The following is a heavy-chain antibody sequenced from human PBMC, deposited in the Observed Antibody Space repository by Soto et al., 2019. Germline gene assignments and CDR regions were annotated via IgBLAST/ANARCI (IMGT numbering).Heavy chain of an antibody. J-gene: IGHJ4*02. Sequence: QVQLVESGGGVVQPGRSLRLSCAASGFTFSSYGMHWVRQAPGKGLEWVAVISYDGSNKYYADSVKGRFTISRDNSKNTLYLQMNSLRAEDTAVYYCANSQGVSVAGNDFDYWGQGTLVTVSS. V-gene: IGHV3-30*18. CDR2: ISYDGSNK. CDR3: ANSQGVSVAGNDFDY. CDR1: GFTFSSYG. D-gene: IGHD6-19*01.